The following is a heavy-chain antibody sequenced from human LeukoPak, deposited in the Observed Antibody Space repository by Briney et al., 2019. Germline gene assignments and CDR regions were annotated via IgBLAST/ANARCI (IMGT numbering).Heavy chain of an antibody. J-gene: IGHJ4*02. D-gene: IGHD6-13*01. CDR1: GGTFSSYA. Sequence: GASVKVSCKASGGTFSSYAISWVRQAPGQGLEWMGGIIPIFGTANYAQKFQGRVTITTDESTSTAYMELSSLRSEDTAVYYCASSQGASSSWYTPFDYWGQGTLVTVSS. CDR2: IIPIFGTA. V-gene: IGHV1-69*05. CDR3: ASSQGASSSWYTPFDY.